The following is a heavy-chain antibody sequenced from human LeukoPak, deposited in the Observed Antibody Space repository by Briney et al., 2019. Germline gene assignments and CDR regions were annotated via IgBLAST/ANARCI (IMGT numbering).Heavy chain of an antibody. CDR2: IYHSGST. V-gene: IGHV4-30-2*01. D-gene: IGHD6-6*01. J-gene: IGHJ4*02. CDR1: GGSISSGGYS. Sequence: SQTLSLTCTVSGGSISSGGYSWSWIRQPPGKGLEWIGYIYHSGSTYYNPSLKSRVTISVDRSKNQFSLKLSSVTAADTAVYYCARGVRPIDYWGQGTLVTVSS. CDR3: ARGVRPIDY.